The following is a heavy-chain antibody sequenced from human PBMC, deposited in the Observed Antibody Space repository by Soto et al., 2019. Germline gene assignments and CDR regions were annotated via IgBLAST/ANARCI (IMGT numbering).Heavy chain of an antibody. CDR3: THYVSTSPAGWCDP. D-gene: IGHD3-10*02. V-gene: IGHV2-5*02. J-gene: IGHJ5*02. CDR2: IYWDDDK. CDR1: GLSLSTSGEA. Sequence: QITLKESGPTLVKPTQTLTLTCTFSGLSLSTSGEAVGWIRQPPGKALEWLALIYWDDDKRYNPTLKTRLTITKVTSKNQVVLTLTNMDPVDTATYYCTHYVSTSPAGWCDPWGQGILVTVSS.